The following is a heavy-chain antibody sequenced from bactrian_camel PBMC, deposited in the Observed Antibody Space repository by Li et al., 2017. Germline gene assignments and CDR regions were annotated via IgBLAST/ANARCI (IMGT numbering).Heavy chain of an antibody. CDR3: ASAAYNSNWPRLERRYYKY. Sequence: HVQLVESGGGSVQAGGSLRLSCVASGYWSNSNCMAWFRRPSGREREGVAAIDADGRSYYKDSAKGRFTISKDNDRNTVALQMNSLKPEDSAMYYCASAAYNSNWPRLERRYYKYWGQGTQVTVS. J-gene: IGHJ4*01. V-gene: IGHV3S53*01. CDR2: IDADGRS. D-gene: IGHD6*01. CDR1: GYWSNSNC.